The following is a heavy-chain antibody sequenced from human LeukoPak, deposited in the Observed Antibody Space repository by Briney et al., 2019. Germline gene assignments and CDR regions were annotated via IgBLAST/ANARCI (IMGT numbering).Heavy chain of an antibody. CDR2: IYYSGST. Sequence: SETLSLTCTVSGGSISSYYWSWIRQPPGKGLEWIGYIYYSGSTNYNPSLKSRVTISVDTSKNQFSLKLSSATAADTAVYYCARSSYYYDSSGYYRLHYYYGMDVWGQGTTVTVSS. J-gene: IGHJ6*02. V-gene: IGHV4-59*01. D-gene: IGHD3-22*01. CDR1: GGSISSYY. CDR3: ARSSYYYDSSGYYRLHYYYGMDV.